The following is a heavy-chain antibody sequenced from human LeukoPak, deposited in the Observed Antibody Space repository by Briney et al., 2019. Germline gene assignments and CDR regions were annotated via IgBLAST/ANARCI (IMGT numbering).Heavy chain of an antibody. CDR1: GFSFGSSW. J-gene: IGHJ4*02. CDR3: AKGSYYDSSGSFYFDY. V-gene: IGHV3-7*03. Sequence: GGSLRLSCVVSGFSFGSSWMSWVRQAPGKGLEWVTNIKPDGGEKYYVDSVKGRFTISRDNSKNTLYVQVNSLGTEDTAAYYCAKGSYYDSSGSFYFDYWGQGTLVTVSP. CDR2: IKPDGGEK. D-gene: IGHD3-22*01.